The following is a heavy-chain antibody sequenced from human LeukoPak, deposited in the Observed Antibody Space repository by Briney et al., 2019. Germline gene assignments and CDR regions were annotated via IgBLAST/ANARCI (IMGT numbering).Heavy chain of an antibody. D-gene: IGHD3-22*01. CDR2: IWPSGST. Sequence: PSETLSLTCSVSGGSISSGPYFWSWIRQSPGQGLEWIGYIWPSGSTNYNPSLKSRVTMSVDTSKNQFSLKLSSVTAADTAVYYCAREFGDYYDSSGKNWFDPWGQGTLVTVSS. CDR3: AREFGDYYDSSGKNWFDP. V-gene: IGHV4-30-2*06. J-gene: IGHJ5*02. CDR1: GGSISSGPYF.